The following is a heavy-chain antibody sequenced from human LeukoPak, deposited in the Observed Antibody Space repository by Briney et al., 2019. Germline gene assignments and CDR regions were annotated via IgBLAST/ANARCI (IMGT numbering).Heavy chain of an antibody. Sequence: PGGSLTLSCAASGFTFSSYTMNWLRQAPGKGLEWVSSISSGSGYIYYADSVKGRFTISRDNAKNSLYLQINSLRAEDTAVYYCASIKYSYGQPDSWGQGTLVTVSS. CDR1: GFTFSSYT. CDR2: ISSGSGYI. D-gene: IGHD5-18*01. CDR3: ASIKYSYGQPDS. J-gene: IGHJ4*02. V-gene: IGHV3-21*01.